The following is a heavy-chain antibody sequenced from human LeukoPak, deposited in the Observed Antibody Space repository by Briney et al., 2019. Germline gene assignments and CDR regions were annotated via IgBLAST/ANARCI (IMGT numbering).Heavy chain of an antibody. CDR1: GVSFSSGGYY. CDR2: IYYSGST. CDR3: ARDHRLYYDSSGYYP. V-gene: IGHV4-31*03. Sequence: SETLSLTCTVSGVSFSSGGYYWSWIRQHPGKGLEWIGYIYYSGSTYYNPSLKSRVTISVDTSKNQFSLKLSSVTAADTAVYYCARDHRLYYDSSGYYPWGQGTLVTVSS. J-gene: IGHJ5*02. D-gene: IGHD3-22*01.